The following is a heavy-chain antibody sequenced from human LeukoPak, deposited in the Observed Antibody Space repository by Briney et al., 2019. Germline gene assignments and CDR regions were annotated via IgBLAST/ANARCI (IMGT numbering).Heavy chain of an antibody. CDR2: ISGSGGST. J-gene: IGHJ4*02. CDR3: AKDLVLRYFDWLPLDY. CDR1: GFTFSSYA. Sequence: GGSLRLSCAASGFTFSSYAMSWVRQAPGKGLEWVSAISGSGGSTYYADSVKGRFTISRDNSKNTLYLQMNSLRAEDTAVYYCAKDLVLRYFDWLPLDYWGQGTLVTVSS. V-gene: IGHV3-23*01. D-gene: IGHD3-9*01.